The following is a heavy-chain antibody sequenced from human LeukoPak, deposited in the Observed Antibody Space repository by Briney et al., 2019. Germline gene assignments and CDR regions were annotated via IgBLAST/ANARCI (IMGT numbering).Heavy chain of an antibody. D-gene: IGHD2-2*01. CDR1: GFTFSSYA. V-gene: IGHV3-23*01. Sequence: PGGSLRLSCAASGFTFSSYAMSWVRQAPGKGLEWVSAISGSGGSTYYADSVKGRFTTSRDNSKNTPYLQMNSLRAEDTAVYYCAKPDCSSTSCHTFDYWGQGTLVTVSS. CDR2: ISGSGGST. CDR3: AKPDCSSTSCHTFDY. J-gene: IGHJ4*02.